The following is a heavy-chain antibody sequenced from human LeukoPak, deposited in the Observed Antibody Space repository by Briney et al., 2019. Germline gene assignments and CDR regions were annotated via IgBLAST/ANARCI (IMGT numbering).Heavy chain of an antibody. D-gene: IGHD3-22*01. CDR1: GFTFDDYG. CDR3: ARTLSYDSSGYYSTPIDY. Sequence: RPGGSLRLSCAASGFTFDDYGMSWVRQAPGKGLEWVSGINWNGGSTGYAGSVKGRFTISRDNAKNSLYLQMNSLRAEDTALYYCARTLSYDSSGYYSTPIDYWGQGTLVTVSS. CDR2: INWNGGST. J-gene: IGHJ4*02. V-gene: IGHV3-20*04.